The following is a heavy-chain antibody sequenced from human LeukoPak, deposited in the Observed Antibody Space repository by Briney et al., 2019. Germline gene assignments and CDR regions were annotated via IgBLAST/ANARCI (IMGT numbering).Heavy chain of an antibody. CDR1: GFTFSYYS. V-gene: IGHV3-48*02. CDR3: ARDDYPNAFDI. D-gene: IGHD4-11*01. CDR2: ISSGSSTI. J-gene: IGHJ3*02. Sequence: GGSLRLSCAASGFTFSYYSMNWVRLSPGGGLEWVSYISSGSSTISYADSVKGRFTISRDNAKNSPSLQMNSLRDEDTALYYCARDDYPNAFDIWGQGTMVTVSS.